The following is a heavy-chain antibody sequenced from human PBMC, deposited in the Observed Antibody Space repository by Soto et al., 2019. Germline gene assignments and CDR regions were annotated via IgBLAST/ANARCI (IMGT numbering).Heavy chain of an antibody. Sequence: EVQLLESGGGLVQPGGSLRLSCATSGFTFSSYAMAWVRQAPGKGLEWVSAISGSGGITYHAASVKGRFSISRDNSRNMLYLKMNSLGAEATAVYDCARAAHYDFCSGYYYMDVWGIGTTVTVSS. J-gene: IGHJ6*03. V-gene: IGHV3-23*01. CDR1: GFTFSSYA. D-gene: IGHD3-3*01. CDR3: ARAAHYDFCSGYYYMDV. CDR2: ISGSGGIT.